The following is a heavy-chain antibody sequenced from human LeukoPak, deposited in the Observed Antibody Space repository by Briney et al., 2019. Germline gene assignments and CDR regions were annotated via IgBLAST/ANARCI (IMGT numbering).Heavy chain of an antibody. CDR1: GFTFSSYA. CDR3: AKDLLLGQWLPAGN. D-gene: IGHD6-19*01. V-gene: IGHV3-23*01. Sequence: PGGSLRLSCAASGFTFSSYAMSWVRQAPGKGLEWVSAISGSGGSTYYADSVKGRFTISRDNSKNTLYLQMNSLRAEDTAVYYCAKDLLLGQWLPAGNWGQGTLVTVSS. J-gene: IGHJ4*02. CDR2: ISGSGGST.